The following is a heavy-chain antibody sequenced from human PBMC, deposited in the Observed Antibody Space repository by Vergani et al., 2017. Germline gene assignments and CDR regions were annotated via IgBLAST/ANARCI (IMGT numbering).Heavy chain of an antibody. V-gene: IGHV1-2*02. CDR3: ARDGVEYSSSSFDY. CDR1: GYTFTGYY. Sequence: QVQLVQSGAEVKKPGASVKVSCKASGYTFTGYYMHWVRQAPGQGLEWMGWINPNSGGTNYARKFQGRVTMTRDTSISTAYMELSRLRSDDTAVYYCARDGVEYSSSSFDYWGQGTLVTVSS. J-gene: IGHJ4*02. D-gene: IGHD6-6*01. CDR2: INPNSGGT.